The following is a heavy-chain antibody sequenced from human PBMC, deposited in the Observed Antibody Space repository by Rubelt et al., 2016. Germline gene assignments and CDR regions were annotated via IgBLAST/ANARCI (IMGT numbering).Heavy chain of an antibody. V-gene: IGHV3-7*05. Sequence: EVQLVESGGGLVQPGGSLRLSCAASGFTFSSYWMSWVRQAPGKGLEWVANIKQDGSAKYYVDFVKGRFTISRDNAKNSLYLQMNSLRAEDTAVYYCARDALTLAPVDYFDYWGQGTLVTVSS. D-gene: IGHD4/OR15-4a*01. CDR2: IKQDGSAK. CDR1: GFTFSSYW. CDR3: ARDALTLAPVDYFDY. J-gene: IGHJ4*02.